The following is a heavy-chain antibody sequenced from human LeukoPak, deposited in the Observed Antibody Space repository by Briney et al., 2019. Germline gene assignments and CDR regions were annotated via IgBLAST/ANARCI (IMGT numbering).Heavy chain of an antibody. CDR3: TRDGGYSYVHFDY. V-gene: IGHV3-49*03. J-gene: IGHJ4*02. Sequence: AGGSLRLSCTASGFTFGDYAMGWFRQAPGKGLERVGFIRSKAYGGTTEYAASVKGRFTIPRDDSKSIAYLQMNSLKTEDTAVYYCTRDGGYSYVHFDYWGQGTLVTVSS. CDR2: IRSKAYGGTT. D-gene: IGHD5-18*01. CDR1: GFTFGDYA.